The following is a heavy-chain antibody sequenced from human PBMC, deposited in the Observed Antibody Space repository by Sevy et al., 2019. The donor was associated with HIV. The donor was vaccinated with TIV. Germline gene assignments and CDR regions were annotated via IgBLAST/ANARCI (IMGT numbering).Heavy chain of an antibody. D-gene: IGHD6-13*01. CDR3: ARRYSSSWRGGEDWFDP. CDR1: VGSISSSSYY. V-gene: IGHV4-39*01. CDR2: IYYSGST. Sequence: SETLSLTCTVSVGSISSSSYYWGWIRQPPGKGLEWIGSIYYSGSTYYNPSLKSRVTISLDTSKNQFSLKLSSVTAADTAVYYCARRYSSSWRGGEDWFDPWGQGTLVTVSS. J-gene: IGHJ5*02.